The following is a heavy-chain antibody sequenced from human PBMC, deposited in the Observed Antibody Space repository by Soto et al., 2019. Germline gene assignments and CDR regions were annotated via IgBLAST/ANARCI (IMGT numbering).Heavy chain of an antibody. Sequence: EVQLLESGGGLVQPGGSLRLSCAASGFTFSSFAMSWVRQAPGKGLEWVSAIRGGGGGTYYADSVKGRFTISRDNSKNTQYLQMNSLGAEDTAVYYCAGVLGGGCSPVDFWGQGTLVTVSS. V-gene: IGHV3-23*01. CDR1: GFTFSSFA. D-gene: IGHD2-21*01. CDR3: AGVLGGGCSPVDF. J-gene: IGHJ4*02. CDR2: IRGGGGGT.